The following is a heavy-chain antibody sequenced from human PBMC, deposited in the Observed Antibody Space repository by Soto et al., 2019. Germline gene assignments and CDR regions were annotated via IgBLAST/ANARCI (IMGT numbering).Heavy chain of an antibody. D-gene: IGHD2-15*01. V-gene: IGHV3-49*03. CDR1: GFTFGDYA. Sequence: GGSLRLSCTASGFTFGDYAMSWFRQAPGKGLEWVGFIRSKAYGGTTEYAASVKGRFTISRDDSKSIAYLQMNSLKTEDTAVYYFTRDQYCSGGSCYLAAFDIWGQGTMVTVSS. CDR2: IRSKAYGGTT. CDR3: TRDQYCSGGSCYLAAFDI. J-gene: IGHJ3*02.